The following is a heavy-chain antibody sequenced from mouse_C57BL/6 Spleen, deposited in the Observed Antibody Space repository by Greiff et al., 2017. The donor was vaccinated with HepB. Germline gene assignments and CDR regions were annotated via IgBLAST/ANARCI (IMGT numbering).Heavy chain of an antibody. Sequence: QVQLKQSGAELMKPGASVKLSCKATGYTFTGYWIEWVKQRPGHGLEWIGEILPGSGSTNYNEKFKGKATFTADTSSNTAYMQLSSLTTEDSAIYYCARGGITTVVANYYAMDYWGQGTSVTVSS. J-gene: IGHJ4*01. CDR3: ARGGITTVVANYYAMDY. D-gene: IGHD1-1*01. CDR1: GYTFTGYW. V-gene: IGHV1-9*01. CDR2: ILPGSGST.